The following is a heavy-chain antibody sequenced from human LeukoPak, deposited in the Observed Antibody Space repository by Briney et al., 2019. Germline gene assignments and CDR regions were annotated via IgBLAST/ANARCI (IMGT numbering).Heavy chain of an antibody. J-gene: IGHJ6*02. CDR1: GFTFSSYS. D-gene: IGHD3-10*01. V-gene: IGHV3-21*01. CDR2: ISSSSSYI. CDR3: ARDLLMVRGIFTHYYGMDV. Sequence: KPGGSLRLSCAASGFTFSSYSMNWVRQTPGKGLEWVSSISSSSSYIYYADSVKGRFTISRDNAKNSLYLQMNSLRAEDTAVYYCARDLLMVRGIFTHYYGMDVWGQGTTVTVSS.